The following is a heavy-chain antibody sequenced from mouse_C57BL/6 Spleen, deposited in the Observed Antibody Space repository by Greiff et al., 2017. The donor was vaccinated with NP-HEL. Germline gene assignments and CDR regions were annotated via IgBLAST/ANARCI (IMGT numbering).Heavy chain of an antibody. V-gene: IGHV1-15*01. CDR2: IDPETGGT. CDR1: GYTFTDYE. CDR3: TYYGSTRYAMDN. D-gene: IGHD1-1*01. J-gene: IGHJ4*01. Sequence: VQLQQSGAELVRPGASVTLSCKASGYTFTDYEMHWVKQTPVHGLEWIGAIDPETGGTAYNQKFKGKAILTADKSSSTAYMELRSLTSEDSAVYYCTYYGSTRYAMDNWGQGTSVTVSS.